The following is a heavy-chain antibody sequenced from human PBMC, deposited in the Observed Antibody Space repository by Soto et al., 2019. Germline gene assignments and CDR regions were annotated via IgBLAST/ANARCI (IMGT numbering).Heavy chain of an antibody. J-gene: IGHJ6*02. V-gene: IGHV4-31*03. CDR3: ARGRYYDILTGYSNYYGMDV. Sequence: PSETLSLTCTVSGGSISSGGYYWSWIRQHPGKGLEWIGYTYYSGSTYYNPSLKSRVTISVDTSKNQFSLKLSSVTAADTAVYYCARGRYYDILTGYSNYYGMDVWGQGTTVTVSS. CDR1: GGSISSGGYY. CDR2: TYYSGST. D-gene: IGHD3-9*01.